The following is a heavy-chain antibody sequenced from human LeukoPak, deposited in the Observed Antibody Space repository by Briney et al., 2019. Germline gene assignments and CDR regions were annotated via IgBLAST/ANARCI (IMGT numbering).Heavy chain of an antibody. V-gene: IGHV1-18*01. Sequence: ASVKVSCKASGYTFSNYGISWVRQAPGQGLEWMGWISPYNGNTKYLQKLQGRVTMNTDTSTSTAYMEVSSLRSDDTAVYYCAREESIGSYQFLHDYWGQGTLVTVSS. J-gene: IGHJ4*02. CDR3: AREESIGSYQFLHDY. D-gene: IGHD1-26*01. CDR1: GYTFSNYG. CDR2: ISPYNGNT.